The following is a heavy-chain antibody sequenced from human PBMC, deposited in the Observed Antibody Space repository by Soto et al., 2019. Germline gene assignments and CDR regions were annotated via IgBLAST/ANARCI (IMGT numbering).Heavy chain of an antibody. V-gene: IGHV3-21*01. D-gene: IGHD7-27*01. J-gene: IGHJ4*02. CDR3: AREQTGPFDY. CDR2: ISSSSSYI. Sequence: GGSLRLSCAASGFTFSSYSMNWVRQAPGKGLEWVSSISSSSSYIYYEDSVKGRFTISRDNAKNSLYLQMNSLRAEDTAVYYCAREQTGPFDYWGQGTLVTVSS. CDR1: GFTFSSYS.